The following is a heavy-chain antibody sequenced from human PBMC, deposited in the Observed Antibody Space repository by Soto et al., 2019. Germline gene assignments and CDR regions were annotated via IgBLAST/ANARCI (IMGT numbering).Heavy chain of an antibody. D-gene: IGHD4-4*01. V-gene: IGHV3-66*01. CDR2: IFSGGST. CDR1: GFTVSNNY. Sequence: GGSLRLSCAASGFTVSNNYMSWVRQAPGKGLEWVSVIFSGGSTNYVDSVKGRFTISRDNSKNTLYLQMNSLRAEDTAVYYCAKSMSDYTIDDWGQGTLDTLSS. CDR3: AKSMSDYTIDD. J-gene: IGHJ4*02.